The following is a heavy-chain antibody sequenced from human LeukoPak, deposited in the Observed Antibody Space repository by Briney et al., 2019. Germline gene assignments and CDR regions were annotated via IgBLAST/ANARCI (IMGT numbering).Heavy chain of an antibody. D-gene: IGHD2-2*01. J-gene: IGHJ4*02. Sequence: SETLSLTCTVSGGSISTYYWSWIRQSPGKGLEWIEYIYYSGSTNYNPSLKSRVTISVDTSKNQFSLQLDSVTPEDTAVYYCARARTDCSGTGCYEGFFDSWGQGTLVTVSS. CDR3: ARARTDCSGTGCYEGFFDS. CDR1: GGSISTYY. V-gene: IGHV4-59*12. CDR2: IYYSGST.